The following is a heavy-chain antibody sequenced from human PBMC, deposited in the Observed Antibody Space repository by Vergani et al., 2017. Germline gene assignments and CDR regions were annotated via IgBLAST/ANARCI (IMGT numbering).Heavy chain of an antibody. CDR1: GASLRSSNYY. D-gene: IGHD6-19*01. CDR2: IYYSGST. CDR3: ARHSAVEWLVKLGWIDP. J-gene: IGHJ5*02. V-gene: IGHV4-39*01. Sequence: QLQLQESGPGLVKPSATLSLTCSVSGASLRSSNYYWGWIRQPPGKGLEWIASIYYSGSTYYNPSLKSRVTISVDTSKNQFSRKLSSVTAADTAVYFCARHSAVEWLVKLGWIDPWGQGIRVTVSS.